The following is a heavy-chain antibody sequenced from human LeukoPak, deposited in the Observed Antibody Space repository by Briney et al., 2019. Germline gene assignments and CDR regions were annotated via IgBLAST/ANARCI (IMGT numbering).Heavy chain of an antibody. V-gene: IGHV3-48*01. Sequence: GGSLRLSCAASGFSFSRYSMNWVRQAPGKGLEWISYISSGTSTISYADSVKGRFTISRDNAMNSLSLQMNSLRAEDTAVYYCASGTSSSDYSRLYYFDYWGQGTLVTVSS. D-gene: IGHD3-22*01. CDR1: GFSFSRYS. CDR3: ASGTSSSDYSRLYYFDY. CDR2: ISSGTSTI. J-gene: IGHJ4*02.